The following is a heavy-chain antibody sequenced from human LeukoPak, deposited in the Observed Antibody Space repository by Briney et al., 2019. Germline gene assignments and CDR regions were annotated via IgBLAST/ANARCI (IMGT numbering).Heavy chain of an antibody. CDR2: ISSSSSSI. J-gene: IGHJ1*01. Sequence: GGSLRLSCAASGFTFSTYTMNWVRQAPGKGLEWVSSISSSSSSIYYTDSVKGRFTISRDNAKNSLYLQMNSLRAEDTAVYYCARVGVGQEWLEYFQHWGQGTLVTVSS. V-gene: IGHV3-21*01. CDR1: GFTFSTYT. CDR3: ARVGVGQEWLEYFQH. D-gene: IGHD6-19*01.